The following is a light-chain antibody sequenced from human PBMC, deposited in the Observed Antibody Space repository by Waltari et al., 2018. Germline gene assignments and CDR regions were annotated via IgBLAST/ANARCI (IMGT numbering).Light chain of an antibody. CDR1: GSNIGAGYD. CDR2: GVH. V-gene: IGLV1-40*01. Sequence: QSVLTQPPSVSGAPGQRVTISCTGGGSNIGAGYDVHGYRRLPGKAPELLIYGVHKRPSGVPDRSFGSLSGTSAARAITGLQAEDEADYYCQSYDTSLSVVFGGGTKLTV. CDR3: QSYDTSLSVV. J-gene: IGLJ2*01.